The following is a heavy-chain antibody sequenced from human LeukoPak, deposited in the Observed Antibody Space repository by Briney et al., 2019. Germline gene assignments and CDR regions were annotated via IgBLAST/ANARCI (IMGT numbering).Heavy chain of an antibody. V-gene: IGHV4-59*01. CDR1: GGSISSYY. CDR3: ARGGMTTVDRYYSDY. Sequence: PSETLSLTCTVSGGSISSYYWSWIRQPPGKGLEWIGYIYYSGSTNYNPSLKSRVTISVDTSKNQFSLKLSSVTAADTAVYYCARGGMTTVDRYYSDYWGQGILVTVSS. D-gene: IGHD4-17*01. J-gene: IGHJ4*02. CDR2: IYYSGST.